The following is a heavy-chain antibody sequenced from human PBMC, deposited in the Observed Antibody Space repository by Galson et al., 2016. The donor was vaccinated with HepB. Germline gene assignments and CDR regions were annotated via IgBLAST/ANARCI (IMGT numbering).Heavy chain of an antibody. CDR1: GFIFSDHY. CDR3: TRWGASSKYAMDV. V-gene: IGHV3-72*01. D-gene: IGHD2-2*01. CDR2: SRNKANSYRT. J-gene: IGHJ6*02. Sequence: SLRLSCAASGFIFSDHYMDWVRQAPGKGLEWIGRSRNKANSYRTAYAAPVKGRFTISKDDSKHSLYLQMNSLKIDDAAVYYCTRWGASSKYAMDVWGQGTTVTVSS.